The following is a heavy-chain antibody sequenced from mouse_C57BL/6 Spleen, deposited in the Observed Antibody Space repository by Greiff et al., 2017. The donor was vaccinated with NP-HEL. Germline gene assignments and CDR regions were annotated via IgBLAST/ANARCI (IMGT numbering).Heavy chain of an antibody. Sequence: EVKVVESGGGLVKPGGSLKLSCAASGFTFSDYGMHWVRQAPEKGLEWVAYISSGSSTIYYADTVKGRFTISRDNAKNTLFLQMTSLRSEDTAMYYCAREDYYGTLAYWGQGTLVTVSA. V-gene: IGHV5-17*01. CDR2: ISSGSSTI. D-gene: IGHD1-1*01. J-gene: IGHJ3*01. CDR3: AREDYYGTLAY. CDR1: GFTFSDYG.